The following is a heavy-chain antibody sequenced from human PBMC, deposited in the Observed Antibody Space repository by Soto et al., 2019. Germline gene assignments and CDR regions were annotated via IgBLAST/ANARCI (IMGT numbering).Heavy chain of an antibody. CDR3: ARVDGLVVVVPADNIGLSWFDP. CDR2: IIPIFGTA. CDR1: GYTFTGYY. V-gene: IGHV1-69*13. Sequence: SVKGSCKASGYTFTGYYMHWVRQAPGQGLEWMGGIIPIFGTANYAQKFQGRVTITADEATSTAYMELSSLRSEDTAVYYCARVDGLVVVVPADNIGLSWFDPWGPGTLVTVS. D-gene: IGHD2-2*01. J-gene: IGHJ5*02.